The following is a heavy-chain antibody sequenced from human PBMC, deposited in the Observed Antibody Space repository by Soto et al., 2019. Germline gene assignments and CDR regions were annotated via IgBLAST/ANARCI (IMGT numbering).Heavy chain of an antibody. J-gene: IGHJ4*02. CDR1: GFTVSSDY. V-gene: IGHV3-53*01. CDR2: IYSDGRT. CDR3: ARELWSSAWKNYFDY. Sequence: GGSLRLSCAASGFTVSSDYMSWVRQAPGKGPEWVSVIYSDGRTYYADSVMGRFTISRDDFENTLYLQMNSLRAEDTAIYYCARELWSSAWKNYFDYWGQGTLVTVSS. D-gene: IGHD6-19*01.